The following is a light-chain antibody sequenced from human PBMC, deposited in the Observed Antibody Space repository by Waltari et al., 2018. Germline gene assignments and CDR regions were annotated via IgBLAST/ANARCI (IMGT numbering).Light chain of an antibody. CDR1: SHDVGNYDL. CDR2: DVT. V-gene: IGLV2-23*02. CDR3: CSYSGDLSFGVV. J-gene: IGLJ2*01. Sequence: QSALTQPASVSGSPGQSITISCTGTSHDVGNYDLVSWYQQHPGKAPKLIIYDVTKRPSGFSNRFSGTKSGHTASLTISGLHTEDEGDYYCCSYSGDLSFGVVFGGGTKLTVL.